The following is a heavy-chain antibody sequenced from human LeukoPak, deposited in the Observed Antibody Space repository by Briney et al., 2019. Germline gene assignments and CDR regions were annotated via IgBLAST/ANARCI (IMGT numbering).Heavy chain of an antibody. V-gene: IGHV1-69*05. CDR2: IIPIFGTA. D-gene: IGHD3-22*01. Sequence: SVKVSCKASGGTFSSYAISWVRQAPGQGLEWIGRIIPIFGTANYAQKFQGRVTITTDESTSTAYMELSSLRSEDTAVYYCAREAHYYDSSGYYTSLWYFDLWGRGTLVTVSS. CDR1: GGTFSSYA. CDR3: AREAHYYDSSGYYTSLWYFDL. J-gene: IGHJ2*01.